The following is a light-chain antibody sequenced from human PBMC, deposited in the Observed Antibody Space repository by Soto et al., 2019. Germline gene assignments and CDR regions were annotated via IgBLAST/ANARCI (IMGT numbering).Light chain of an antibody. J-gene: IGLJ3*02. V-gene: IGLV2-8*01. CDR2: EVS. Sequence: QSVLTQPPSASGSPGQSVAISCTGTSSDVGGYNYVSWYQHHPGKAPKLMIYEVSRRPSGVSDRFSGSKSGKTASLTVSGLQAEDEAYYYCSSYSGSSHWVFGGGTKLTVL. CDR1: SSDVGGYNY. CDR3: SSYSGSSHWV.